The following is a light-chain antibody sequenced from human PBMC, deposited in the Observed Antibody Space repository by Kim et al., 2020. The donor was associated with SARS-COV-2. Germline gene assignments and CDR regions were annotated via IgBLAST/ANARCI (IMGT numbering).Light chain of an antibody. CDR2: GVS. J-gene: IGKJ1*01. CDR3: QQYEDSRT. CDR1: QPVSRDP. Sequence: LSPGESASLSCRASQPVSRDPLSWYQKTPGPAPSLLIYGVSCRATGIPDRFGGGGSGTDFTLTISRLEPEDFAVYYCQQYEDSRTFGQGTRLDIK. V-gene: IGKV3-20*01.